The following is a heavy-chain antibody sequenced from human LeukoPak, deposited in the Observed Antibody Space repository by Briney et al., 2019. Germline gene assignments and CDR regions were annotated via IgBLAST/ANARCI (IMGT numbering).Heavy chain of an antibody. Sequence: PGGSLRLSCAASGFTFSSYAMSWVRQAPGKGLEWVANIKQDGSEKYYVDSVKGRFTISRDNAKNSLYLQMNSLRAEDTAVYYCASPPPIRQWEPPGAFDIWGQGTMVTVSS. J-gene: IGHJ3*02. CDR3: ASPPPIRQWEPPGAFDI. D-gene: IGHD1-26*01. CDR2: IKQDGSEK. CDR1: GFTFSSYA. V-gene: IGHV3-7*01.